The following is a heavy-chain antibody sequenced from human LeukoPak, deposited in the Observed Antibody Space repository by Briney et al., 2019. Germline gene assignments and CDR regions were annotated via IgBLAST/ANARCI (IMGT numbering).Heavy chain of an antibody. CDR2: IYYSGST. J-gene: IGHJ5*02. CDR3: ATQLYSSSWGYWFDP. V-gene: IGHV4-39*01. CDR1: GGSFSSSSYY. Sequence: SETLSLPCTVPGGSFSSSSYYWGWIRKPPGKGLEWIGSIYYSGSTYYNPSLKSRVTISVDTSKNQFSLKLSSVTAADTAVYYCATQLYSSSWGYWFDPWGQGTLVTVSS. D-gene: IGHD6-6*01.